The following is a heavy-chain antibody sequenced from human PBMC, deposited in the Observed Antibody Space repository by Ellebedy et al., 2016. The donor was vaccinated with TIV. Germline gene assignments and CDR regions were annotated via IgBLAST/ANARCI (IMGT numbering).Heavy chain of an antibody. D-gene: IGHD3-3*02. CDR2: IYNSGST. CDR3: ARASVLLGLEH. J-gene: IGHJ1*01. CDR1: GGSIGRFY. V-gene: IGHV4-59*13. Sequence: SETLSLXXTVSGGSIGRFYWSWIRQTPGKGLEWIGYIYNSGSTKYDPSLKSRVTMSVDTSKNQFSLKLTSVNAADTAVYYCARASVLLGLEHWGQGTLVTVSS.